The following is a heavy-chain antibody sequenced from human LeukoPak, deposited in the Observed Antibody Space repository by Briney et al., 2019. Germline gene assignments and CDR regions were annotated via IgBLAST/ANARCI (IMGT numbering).Heavy chain of an antibody. D-gene: IGHD4-17*01. CDR2: ISSTSSFI. Sequence: PGGSLRLSCAASGFTFSTYNMNWVRQAPGKGLEWVSSISSTSSFIYYADSVKGRFTISRDNSKNTLYLQMNRLRAEDTAVYYCAREGDYNYYFDYWGQGTLVTVSS. CDR3: AREGDYNYYFDY. V-gene: IGHV3-21*01. J-gene: IGHJ4*02. CDR1: GFTFSTYN.